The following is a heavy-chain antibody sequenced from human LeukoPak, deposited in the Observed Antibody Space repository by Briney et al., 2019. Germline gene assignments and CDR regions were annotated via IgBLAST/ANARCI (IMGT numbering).Heavy chain of an antibody. CDR3: ARGPNNWNDVAFDI. Sequence: GGSLRLSCAASGFTFSSYAMHWVRQAPGKGLEWVAVIPYDGSNKYYADSVKGRFTISRDNSKNTLYLQMNSLRAEDTAVYYCARGPNNWNDVAFDIWGQGTMVTVPS. CDR1: GFTFSSYA. CDR2: IPYDGSNK. J-gene: IGHJ3*02. D-gene: IGHD1-20*01. V-gene: IGHV3-30-3*01.